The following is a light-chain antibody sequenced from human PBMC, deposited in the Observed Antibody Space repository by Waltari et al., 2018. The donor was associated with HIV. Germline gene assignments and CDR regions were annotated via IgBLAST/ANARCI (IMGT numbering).Light chain of an antibody. CDR1: QSISSY. CDR3: QQTYSTPST. J-gene: IGKJ2*02. V-gene: IGKV1-39*01. CDR2: AAS. Sequence: DIQMTQSPSSLSASVGDRVTITCRASQSISSYLNWYQQKPGKAPKLLIYAASSLQSGVPSRFSGSGSGTYFTLTIGSLQPEDLATYYCQQTYSTPSTFGQGTKVEIK.